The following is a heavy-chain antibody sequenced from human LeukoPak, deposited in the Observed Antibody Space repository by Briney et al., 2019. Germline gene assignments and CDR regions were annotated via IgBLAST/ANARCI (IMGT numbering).Heavy chain of an antibody. CDR2: IYTSGST. CDR3: ARYRGIAAAGTGSVGQIDY. V-gene: IGHV4-4*07. D-gene: IGHD6-13*01. CDR1: GGSISSYY. Sequence: SETLSLTCTVSGGSISSYYWSWIRQPAGKGLEWIGRIYTSGSTNYNPSLKSRVTISVDTSKNQFSLKLSSVTAADTAVYYCARYRGIAAAGTGSVGQIDYWGQGTLVTVSS. J-gene: IGHJ4*02.